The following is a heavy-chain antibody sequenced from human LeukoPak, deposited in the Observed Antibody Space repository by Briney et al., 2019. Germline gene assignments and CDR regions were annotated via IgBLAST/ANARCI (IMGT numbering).Heavy chain of an antibody. Sequence: GGSLRLSCAASGFAFNKYWVHWVRQVPGKGLVWVSRINGDGSSTMYADSVKGRFTISRDNAKNTLYLQMNSLRAEDTAVYYCAKDRGTGYWYFDLWGRGTLLTVSS. D-gene: IGHD3/OR15-3a*01. CDR2: INGDGSST. J-gene: IGHJ2*01. V-gene: IGHV3-74*03. CDR1: GFAFNKYW. CDR3: AKDRGTGYWYFDL.